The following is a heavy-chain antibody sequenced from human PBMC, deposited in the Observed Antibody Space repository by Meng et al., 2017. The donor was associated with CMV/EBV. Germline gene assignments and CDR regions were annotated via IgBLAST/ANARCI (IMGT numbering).Heavy chain of an antibody. CDR3: ASVTGIGWWYFDL. Sequence: VPRGQSGAEVKKPGSSGQVPCKAAGGTFSSYAISWVRQAPGQGLEWMGGIIPIFGTANYAQKFQGRVTITADESTSTAYMELSSLRSEDTAVYYCASVTGIGWWYFDLWGRGTLVTVSS. J-gene: IGHJ2*01. D-gene: IGHD1-20*01. CDR1: GGTFSSYA. CDR2: IIPIFGTA. V-gene: IGHV1-69*12.